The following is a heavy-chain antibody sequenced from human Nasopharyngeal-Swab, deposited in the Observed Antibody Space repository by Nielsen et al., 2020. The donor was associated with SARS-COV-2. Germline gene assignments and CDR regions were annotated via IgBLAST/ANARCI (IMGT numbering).Heavy chain of an antibody. CDR2: ISGGGGTT. Sequence: GGSLRLSCAASGFTFSSYAMSWVRQAPGKGLEWVAAISGGGGTTYYADSVKGRFTISRDNSKNTLYLQMNSLRAEDTAIYYCAKVAGDYHYGSGYFDYWGQGTLVTVSS. J-gene: IGHJ4*02. V-gene: IGHV3-23*01. CDR3: AKVAGDYHYGSGYFDY. CDR1: GFTFSSYA. D-gene: IGHD3-10*01.